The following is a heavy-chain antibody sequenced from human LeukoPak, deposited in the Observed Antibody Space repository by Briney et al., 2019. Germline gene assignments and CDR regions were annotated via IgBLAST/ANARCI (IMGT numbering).Heavy chain of an antibody. CDR1: GYTFTSYG. CDR3: ATVGRVVVVPAANRWAFDI. CDR2: ISAYNGNT. V-gene: IGHV1-18*01. J-gene: IGHJ3*02. Sequence: ASVKVSCKASGYTFTSYGISWVRQAPGQGLEWMGWISAYNGNTNYAQKLQGRVTMTTDTSTSTAYMELSSLRSEDTAVYYCATVGRVVVVPAANRWAFDIWGQGTMVTVSS. D-gene: IGHD2-2*01.